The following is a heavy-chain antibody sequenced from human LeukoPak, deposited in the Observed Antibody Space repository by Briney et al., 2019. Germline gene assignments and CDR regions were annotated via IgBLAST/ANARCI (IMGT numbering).Heavy chain of an antibody. CDR3: ARDSPPDY. J-gene: IGHJ4*02. V-gene: IGHV3-7*01. CDR2: INQDGSEK. CDR1: GVTFSNYW. Sequence: PGGSLRLSCVDSGVTFSNYWMNWVRQAPGKGLEWVANINQDGSEKYYVDSVKGRFTISRDNAKNSLYLQINSLRAEDTAVYYCARDSPPDYWGQGTLVTVSS.